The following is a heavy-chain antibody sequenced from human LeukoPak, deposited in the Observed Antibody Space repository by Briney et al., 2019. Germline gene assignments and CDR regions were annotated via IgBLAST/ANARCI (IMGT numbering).Heavy chain of an antibody. J-gene: IGHJ3*02. CDR3: ARDGVRHSITIFGVALSAVDI. CDR1: GYTFTGYY. CDR2: IKPNSGGT. V-gene: IGHV1-2*02. D-gene: IGHD3-3*01. Sequence: GASVKVSCKASGYTFTGYYMHWVRQAPGQGLEWMGWIKPNSGGTNFAHKLQGRVTMTRDTSNSTAYMELSSLRSDDTAVYYCARDGVRHSITIFGVALSAVDIWGQGTMVTVSS.